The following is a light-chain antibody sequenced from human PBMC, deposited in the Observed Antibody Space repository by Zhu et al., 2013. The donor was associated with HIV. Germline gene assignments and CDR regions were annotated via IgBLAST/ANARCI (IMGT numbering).Light chain of an antibody. J-gene: IGKJ1*01. CDR2: ASS. CDR1: QSISTN. V-gene: IGKV3-20*01. Sequence: EMVMTQSPATLSVSPGERATLSCWTGQSISTNLAWYQQKPGQAPRRLIYASSSRAPGIPDRFSGSGSGTDFTLTISRLEPEDFAVYYCQQYGSSPQTFGQGTKVEIK. CDR3: QQYGSSPQT.